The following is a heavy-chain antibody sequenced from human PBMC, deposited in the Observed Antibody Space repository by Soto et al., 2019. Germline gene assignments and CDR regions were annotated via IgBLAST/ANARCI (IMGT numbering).Heavy chain of an antibody. D-gene: IGHD3-22*01. CDR2: ISASGGNT. J-gene: IGHJ4*02. V-gene: IGHV3-23*01. CDR3: AKDAHYYDSSGYYSGFAFDY. CDR1: GFTFISYA. Sequence: GGSLRLSCAASGFTFISYAMSWVRQAPGEGLEWVSAISASGGNTYYADSVKGRFTISRDNSKNTLYLQMNSLRAEDTAVYYCAKDAHYYDSSGYYSGFAFDYWGQGTLVTVSS.